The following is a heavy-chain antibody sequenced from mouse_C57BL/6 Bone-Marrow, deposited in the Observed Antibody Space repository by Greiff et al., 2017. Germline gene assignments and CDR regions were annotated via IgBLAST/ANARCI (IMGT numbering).Heavy chain of an antibody. CDR2: ISNGGGST. D-gene: IGHD3-1*01. CDR1: GFTFSDYY. J-gene: IGHJ4*01. CDR3: ARGYAD. V-gene: IGHV5-12*01. Sequence: EVKLVESGGGLVQPGASLKLSCAASGFTFSDYYMYWVRQTPEKRLEWVAYISNGGGSTYYPDTVKGRFTISRDKSKNTLYLQMCRLKSEDTDVYYCARGYADWGQGTAVTVSS.